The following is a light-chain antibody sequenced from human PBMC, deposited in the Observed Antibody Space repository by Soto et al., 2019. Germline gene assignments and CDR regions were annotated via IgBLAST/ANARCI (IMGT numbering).Light chain of an antibody. V-gene: IGLV2-8*01. CDR2: EVS. Sequence: QSVLTQPPSASGSFGQSVTISCTGTSSDVGGYNYVSWYQQHPGKAPKLMIYEVSERPSGVPDRFSGSKSGNTASLTVSGLQADDEADYYCSSYSGTNSHYVFGTGTKVTVL. CDR1: SSDVGGYNY. CDR3: SSYSGTNSHYV. J-gene: IGLJ1*01.